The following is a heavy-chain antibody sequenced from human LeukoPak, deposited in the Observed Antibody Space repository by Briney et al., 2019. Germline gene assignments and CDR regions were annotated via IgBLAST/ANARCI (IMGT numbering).Heavy chain of an antibody. CDR2: IIPILGIA. CDR3: ARAYYGSGSYYVDY. Sequence: ASVKVSCKASGGTFSSYTISWVRQAPGQGLEWMGRIIPILGIANYAQKFQGRVTITADKSTSTAYMELSSLRSEGTAVYYCARAYYGSGSYYVDYWGQGTLVTVSS. CDR1: GGTFSSYT. J-gene: IGHJ4*02. D-gene: IGHD3-10*01. V-gene: IGHV1-69*02.